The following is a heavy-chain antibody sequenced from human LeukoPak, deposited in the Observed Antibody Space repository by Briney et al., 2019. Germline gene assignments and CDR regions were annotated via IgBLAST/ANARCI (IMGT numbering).Heavy chain of an antibody. Sequence: PGGSLRLSCAASGFTFSTYSMNWVRQAPGKGLEWVSSISSSGYIYYADSVKGRFTISRDNAKHSLYLQMNSLRADDTAVYYCARCSGGSYYHSDDYWGQGTLVTVSS. CDR2: ISSSGYI. J-gene: IGHJ4*02. CDR3: ARCSGGSYYHSDDY. V-gene: IGHV3-21*01. CDR1: GFTFSTYS. D-gene: IGHD2-15*01.